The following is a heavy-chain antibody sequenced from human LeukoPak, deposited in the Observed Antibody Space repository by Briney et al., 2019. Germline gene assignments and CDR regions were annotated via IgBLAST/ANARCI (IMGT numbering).Heavy chain of an antibody. V-gene: IGHV1-8*01. CDR2: MNPNSGNT. D-gene: IGHD3-22*01. CDR3: ARLSHYDSSGYHDAFDI. CDR1: GYTFTSYD. J-gene: IGHJ3*02. Sequence: SSVKVSCKASGYTFTSYDINWVRQATGRGLEWMGWMNPNSGNTGYAQKFQGRVAMTRNTSISTAYMELSSLRSEDTAVYYCARLSHYDSSGYHDAFDIWGQGTMVTVSS.